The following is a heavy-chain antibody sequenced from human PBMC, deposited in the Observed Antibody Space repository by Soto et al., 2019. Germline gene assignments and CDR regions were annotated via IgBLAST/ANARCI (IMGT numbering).Heavy chain of an antibody. CDR1: GLTFRRYW. V-gene: IGHV3-74*03. Sequence: LRLSCEASGLTFRRYWMHWVRQVPGKGLVWVSSINSDGTSSTYADSVKGRFTISRDNAKNTVYLQMNSLRAEDTAVYYCASGNYYNGMDVWGQGTTVTVSS. D-gene: IGHD3-10*01. J-gene: IGHJ6*02. CDR2: INSDGTSS. CDR3: ASGNYYNGMDV.